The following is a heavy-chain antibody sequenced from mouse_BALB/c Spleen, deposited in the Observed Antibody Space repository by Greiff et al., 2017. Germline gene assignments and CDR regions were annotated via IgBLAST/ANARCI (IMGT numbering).Heavy chain of an antibody. CDR3: ARYDYDGSPDY. V-gene: IGHV1-55*01. J-gene: IGHJ2*01. D-gene: IGHD2-4*01. CDR1: GYNFTSYW. Sequence: VQLQQPGAELVKPGTSVKLSCKASGYNFTSYWINWVKLRPGQGLEWIGDIYPGSGRTNYNEKFKSKATLTVDTSSSTAYMQLSSLASEDSALYYCARYDYDGSPDYWGQGTTLTVAS. CDR2: IYPGSGRT.